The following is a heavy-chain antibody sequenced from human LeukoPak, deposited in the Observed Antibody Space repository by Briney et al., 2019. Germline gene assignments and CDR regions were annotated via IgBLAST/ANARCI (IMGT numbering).Heavy chain of an antibody. Sequence: GGSLRLSCAASGFTFSSYAMHWVRQAPGKGLEYVSAISSNGGSTYYANSVKGRFTISRDNSKNTLYLQMGSLRAEDMAVYYCARLETYYDSSGSGYWGQGTLVTVSS. D-gene: IGHD3-22*01. CDR1: GFTFSSYA. CDR3: ARLETYYDSSGSGY. CDR2: ISSNGGST. V-gene: IGHV3-64*01. J-gene: IGHJ4*02.